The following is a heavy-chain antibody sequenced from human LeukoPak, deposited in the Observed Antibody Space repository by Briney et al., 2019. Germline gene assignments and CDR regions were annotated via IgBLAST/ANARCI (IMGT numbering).Heavy chain of an antibody. V-gene: IGHV3-30*02. D-gene: IGHD3-22*01. CDR2: IRCDGSNK. CDR1: GFTFRSYG. CDR3: AKSYRTYYYDSSGYENWFDP. Sequence: TGGSLRLSCAASGFTFRSYGMHWVRQAPGKGLEWVAFIRCDGSNKYYADSVKGRFTISRDNSKNTLYLQMNSLRAEDTAVYYCAKSYRTYYYDSSGYENWFDPWGQGTLVTVSS. J-gene: IGHJ5*02.